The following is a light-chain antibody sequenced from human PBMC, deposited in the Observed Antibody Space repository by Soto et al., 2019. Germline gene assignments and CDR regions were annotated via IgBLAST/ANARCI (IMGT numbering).Light chain of an antibody. CDR2: EVS. J-gene: IGLJ3*02. CDR1: SSDVDGYNF. Sequence: QSALTQPASVSGSPGQSITISCTGTSSDVDGYNFVSWYQHHPGKAPKLLIYEVSNRPSGISNRFSGSKSGNTASLTISGLQAEDEADYYCSSYTGSSTPWVFGGGTKLTVL. CDR3: SSYTGSSTPWV. V-gene: IGLV2-14*01.